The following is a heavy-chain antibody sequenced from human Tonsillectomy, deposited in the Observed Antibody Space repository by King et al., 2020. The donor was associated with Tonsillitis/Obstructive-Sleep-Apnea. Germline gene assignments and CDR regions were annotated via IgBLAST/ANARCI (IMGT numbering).Heavy chain of an antibody. D-gene: IGHD2-2*01. CDR1: GYRFSNYW. CDR2: VYPGYSDT. CDR3: ARGGPAADFDP. J-gene: IGHJ5*02. V-gene: IGHV5-51*03. Sequence: VQLVESGAEVKKLGESLKISCKGSGYRFSNYWIAWMRQMPGKGLEWMGIVYPGYSDTRYNPSFQGQVTISADKSISTAYLQWSSLQASDTAMYYCARGGPAADFDPWGQGPLVTVSS.